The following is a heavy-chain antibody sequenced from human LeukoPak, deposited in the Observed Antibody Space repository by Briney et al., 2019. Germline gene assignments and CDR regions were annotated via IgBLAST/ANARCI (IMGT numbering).Heavy chain of an antibody. Sequence: SVKVSCKASGGTFSSYAISWVRQAPGQGLEWMGGIIPIFGTANYAQKFQGRVTITADESTSTAYMELSSLRSEDTAVYYCARGLAEQLAPPFDYWGQGTLVTVSS. D-gene: IGHD6-13*01. J-gene: IGHJ4*02. CDR1: GGTFSSYA. V-gene: IGHV1-69*01. CDR3: ARGLAEQLAPPFDY. CDR2: IIPIFGTA.